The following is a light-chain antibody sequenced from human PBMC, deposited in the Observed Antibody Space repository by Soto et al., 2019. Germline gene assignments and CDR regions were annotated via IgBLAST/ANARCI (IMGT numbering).Light chain of an antibody. V-gene: IGKV3-11*01. CDR3: QQRSNWPWT. J-gene: IGKJ1*01. Sequence: EILMTQSPATLSLSPGERATLSCRASQSVSSYLAWYQQKPGQAPRLLIYDASNRATGFPARFSGSGSGTDFTLTISSLEPEDFAVYYCQQRSNWPWTFGQGTKVDIK. CDR1: QSVSSY. CDR2: DAS.